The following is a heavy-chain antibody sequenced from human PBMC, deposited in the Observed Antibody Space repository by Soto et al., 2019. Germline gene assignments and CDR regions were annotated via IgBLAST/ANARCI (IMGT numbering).Heavy chain of an antibody. D-gene: IGHD2-15*01. V-gene: IGHV1-69*13. CDR3: ALVVAATPVVFDY. CDR2: IIPIFGTA. CDR1: GGTFSSYA. J-gene: IGHJ4*02. Sequence: GPSVKVSCKASGGTFSSYAISWVRQAPGQGLEWMGGIIPIFGTANYAQKFQGRVTITADESTSTAYMELSSLRSEDTAVYYCALVVAATPVVFDYWGQGTLVTVSS.